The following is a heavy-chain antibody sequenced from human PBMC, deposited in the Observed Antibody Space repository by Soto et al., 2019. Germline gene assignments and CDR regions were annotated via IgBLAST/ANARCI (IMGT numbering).Heavy chain of an antibody. CDR1: GGSISSYY. J-gene: IGHJ4*02. Sequence: PSETLSLTCTVSGGSISSYYWSWIRQPPGKGLEWIGYIYYSGSTNYNPSLKSRVTISVDTSKNQFSLKLSSVTAADTAVYYCARDRGPGDTYDYWGQGTLVTVSS. CDR3: ARDRGPGDTYDY. D-gene: IGHD1-26*01. CDR2: IYYSGST. V-gene: IGHV4-59*01.